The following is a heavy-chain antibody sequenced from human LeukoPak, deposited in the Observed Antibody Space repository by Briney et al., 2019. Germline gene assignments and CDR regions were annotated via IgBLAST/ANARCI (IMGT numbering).Heavy chain of an antibody. CDR1: GYTLTELS. CDR3: ARGGDIVVVVAAIDY. V-gene: IGHV1-24*01. Sequence: ASVKVSCKVSGYTLTELSIHWVRQAPGKGLEWMGGFDPEDGETIYAQKFQGRVTMTTGTSTSTAYMELRSLRSDDTAVYYCARGGDIVVVVAAIDYWGQGTLVTVSS. CDR2: FDPEDGET. J-gene: IGHJ4*02. D-gene: IGHD2-15*01.